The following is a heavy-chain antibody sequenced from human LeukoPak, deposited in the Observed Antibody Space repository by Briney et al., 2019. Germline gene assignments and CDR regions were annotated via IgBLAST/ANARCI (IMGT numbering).Heavy chain of an antibody. J-gene: IGHJ3*02. V-gene: IGHV3-23*01. Sequence: PGGSLRLSCAASGFTFSSYAMSWVRQAPGKGLEWISFISGTGGSAYYADSMKGRFTISRDNSKNTVYLQVNSLRAEDTAVYYCAKGYQWGYPPGAFDIWGQGTMVTVSS. CDR1: GFTFSSYA. CDR3: AKGYQWGYPPGAFDI. CDR2: ISGTGGSA. D-gene: IGHD2-8*01.